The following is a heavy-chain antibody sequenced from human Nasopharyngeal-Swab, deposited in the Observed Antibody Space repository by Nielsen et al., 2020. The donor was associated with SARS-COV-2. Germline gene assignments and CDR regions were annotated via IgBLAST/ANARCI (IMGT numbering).Heavy chain of an antibody. Sequence: GESLKISCAASGFTFISYAMHWVRQAPGKVLEWVAVISYDGSNKYYADSVKGRFTISRDNSKNTLYLQMNSLRAEDTAVYYCARVRGSGSYYGGFGYWGQGTLVTVSS. D-gene: IGHD3-10*01. V-gene: IGHV3-30-3*01. J-gene: IGHJ4*02. CDR2: ISYDGSNK. CDR3: ARVRGSGSYYGGFGY. CDR1: GFTFISYA.